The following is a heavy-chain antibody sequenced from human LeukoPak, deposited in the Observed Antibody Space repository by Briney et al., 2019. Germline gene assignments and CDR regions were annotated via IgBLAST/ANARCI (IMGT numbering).Heavy chain of an antibody. CDR2: IYYSGST. J-gene: IGHJ4*02. Sequence: PSETLSLTCTVSGVSISSSSYYWGWLRQPPGKGLEWIGSIYYSGSTYYNPSLKSRATISVDTSKNQFSLKLSSVTAADTAVYYCARAIPGSNYDSSGYYWGAGGGYFDYWGQGTLVTVSS. CDR1: GVSISSSSYY. V-gene: IGHV4-39*07. CDR3: ARAIPGSNYDSSGYYWGAGGGYFDY. D-gene: IGHD3-22*01.